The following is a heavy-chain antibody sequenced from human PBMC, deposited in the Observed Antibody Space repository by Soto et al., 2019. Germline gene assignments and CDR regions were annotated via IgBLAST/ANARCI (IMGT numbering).Heavy chain of an antibody. CDR1: GGSTNSRSDY. CDR2: AYYSGST. V-gene: IGHV4-39*01. J-gene: IGHJ4*02. CDR3: ARQPRGPGYGERGLYFDY. D-gene: IGHD3-16*01. Sequence: SETLSLTCTVSGGSTNSRSDYWGWIRQPPGKGLEWIGSAYYSGSTHDNPSLQSRVTISVDTSRNQFSLNLISVTAADTAVYFCARQPRGPGYGERGLYFDYWGQGTLVTVSS.